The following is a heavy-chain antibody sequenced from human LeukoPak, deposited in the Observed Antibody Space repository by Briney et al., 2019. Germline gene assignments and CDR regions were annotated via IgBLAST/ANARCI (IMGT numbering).Heavy chain of an antibody. Sequence: SETLSLTCTVSGGSIISSSHYWGWIHQPPGKGLEWIGSFFYGGSTFYNPSLKSRVTISVDTSKNQFSLIMTSVTAADTSVYYCARQIRSSGWYPDYWGQGTLVTVSS. CDR1: GGSIISSSHY. J-gene: IGHJ4*02. V-gene: IGHV4-39*01. CDR2: FFYGGST. CDR3: ARQIRSSGWYPDY. D-gene: IGHD6-19*01.